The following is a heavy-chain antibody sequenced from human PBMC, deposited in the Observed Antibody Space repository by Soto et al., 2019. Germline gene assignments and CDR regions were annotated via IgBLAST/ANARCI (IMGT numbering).Heavy chain of an antibody. CDR1: GFTFSGSA. CDR3: TRPKGYCSGGSCYCFDP. V-gene: IGHV3-73*01. Sequence: EVQLVESGGGLVQPGGSLKLSCAASGFTFSGSAMHWVRQASRKGLEWVGSIRSKANSYATAYAASVKGRFTISRDDSKNTAYLQMNSLKTEDTAVYYSTRPKGYCSGGSCYCFDPWGQGTLVTVSS. J-gene: IGHJ5*02. D-gene: IGHD2-15*01. CDR2: IRSKANSYAT.